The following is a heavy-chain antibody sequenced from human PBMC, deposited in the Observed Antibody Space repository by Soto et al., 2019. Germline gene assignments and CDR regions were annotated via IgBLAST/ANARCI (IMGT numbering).Heavy chain of an antibody. J-gene: IGHJ4*02. D-gene: IGHD2-15*01. Sequence: TVCGGSISSSTYYWGWIRQPPGKGLEWIASMYYTGSTYYSPSLKSRVTMSVDTSKNQSSLRLSSVTAADTAVYYCARYCSGGSCDYGYYFDYWGQGTLVTVSS. V-gene: IGHV4-39*01. CDR1: GGSISSSTYY. CDR3: ARYCSGGSCDYGYYFDY. CDR2: MYYTGST.